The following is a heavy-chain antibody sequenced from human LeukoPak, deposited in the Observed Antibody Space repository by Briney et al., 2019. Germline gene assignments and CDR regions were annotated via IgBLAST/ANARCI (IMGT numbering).Heavy chain of an antibody. V-gene: IGHV3-33*01. CDR3: ARVDTAMGSLDY. CDR1: GFTFSLYA. CDR2: IWYDGSNK. D-gene: IGHD5-18*01. Sequence: PGRSLRLSCAASGFTFSLYAMHWVRQAPGKGLEGVAIIWYDGSNKNYVDSVKGRFTISRDNGKNTLYLQMNSLRAEDTAVYYCARVDTAMGSLDYWGQGILVTVSS. J-gene: IGHJ4*02.